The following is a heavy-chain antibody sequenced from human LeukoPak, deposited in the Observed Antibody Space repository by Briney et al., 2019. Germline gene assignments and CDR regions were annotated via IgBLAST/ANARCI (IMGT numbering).Heavy chain of an antibody. D-gene: IGHD3-22*01. J-gene: IGHJ4*02. CDR2: INPNSGGT. Sequence: GASVKVSCKASGYTFTGYYMHWVRQAPGQGLEWMGWINPNSGGTNYAQKFQGRVTMTRDTSVSTAYMELSRLRSDDTAVYYCARVVTMIVVPYFDYWGQGTLVTVSS. CDR3: ARVVTMIVVPYFDY. V-gene: IGHV1-2*02. CDR1: GYTFTGYY.